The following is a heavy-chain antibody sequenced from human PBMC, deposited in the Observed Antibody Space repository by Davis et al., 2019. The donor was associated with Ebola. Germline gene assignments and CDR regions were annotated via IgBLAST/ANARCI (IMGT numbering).Heavy chain of an antibody. D-gene: IGHD6-19*01. Sequence: GESLKISCAASGFTFSTYGMHWVRQAPGKGLEWVAVISYDGSNKYYADSVKGRFTISRDNSKNTLYLQMNSLRAEDTAVYYCAREPVSGSGWSPLYYYYGMDVWGQGTTVTVSS. CDR3: AREPVSGSGWSPLYYYYGMDV. V-gene: IGHV3-30*19. CDR1: GFTFSTYG. J-gene: IGHJ6*02. CDR2: ISYDGSNK.